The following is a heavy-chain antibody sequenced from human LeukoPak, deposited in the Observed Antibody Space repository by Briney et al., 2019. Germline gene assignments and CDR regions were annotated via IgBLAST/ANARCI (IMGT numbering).Heavy chain of an antibody. Sequence: GGSLSLSCAASGFNFSSYWMHWVRQAPGKGLVWVSRINSDGGSTSYADSVKGRFTISRDNSKNTLYLQMNSLRAEDTAVYYCARVSYYDSSGYAADYWGQGTLVTVSS. CDR3: ARVSYYDSSGYAADY. CDR1: GFNFSSYW. CDR2: INSDGGST. V-gene: IGHV3-74*01. D-gene: IGHD3-22*01. J-gene: IGHJ4*02.